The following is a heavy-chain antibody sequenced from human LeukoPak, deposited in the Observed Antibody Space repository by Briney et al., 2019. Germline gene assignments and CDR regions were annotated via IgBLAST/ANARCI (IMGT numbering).Heavy chain of an antibody. D-gene: IGHD6-13*01. V-gene: IGHV3-48*04. Sequence: PGGSLRLSCAASGFTFSSYSMNWVRQAPGKGLEWVSYISSISSTIYYADSVKGRFTISRDHAKNSLYLQMNSLRAEDTAVYYCARARGSSSWPGVDYWGQGTLVTVPS. CDR2: ISSISSTI. J-gene: IGHJ4*02. CDR3: ARARGSSSWPGVDY. CDR1: GFTFSSYS.